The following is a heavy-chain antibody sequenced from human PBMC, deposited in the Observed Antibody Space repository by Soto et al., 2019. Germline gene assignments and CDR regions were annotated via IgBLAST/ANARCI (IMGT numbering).Heavy chain of an antibody. D-gene: IGHD3-9*01. CDR1: GDSVSSNSAA. V-gene: IGHV6-1*01. CDR3: VRDLNDILTGYYYYYGMDV. J-gene: IGHJ6*02. CDR2: TYYRSKWYN. Sequence: SQTLSLTCAISGDSVSSNSAAWNWIRQSPSRGLEWLGRTYYRSKWYNDYAVSVKSRITINPDTSKNQFSLQLNSVTPEDTAVYYCVRDLNDILTGYYYYYGMDVWGQGTTVTVSS.